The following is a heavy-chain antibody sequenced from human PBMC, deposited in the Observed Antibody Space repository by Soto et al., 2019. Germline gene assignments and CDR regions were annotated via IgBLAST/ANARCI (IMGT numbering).Heavy chain of an antibody. CDR1: GFTFSTYA. D-gene: IGHD3-22*01. CDR2: ISGGGGTT. J-gene: IGHJ4*02. V-gene: IGHV3-23*01. Sequence: GGSLRLSCAASGFTFSTYAMSWVRQAPGKGLEWVSAISGGGGTTYYADSVEGRFTISRDNSENTLSLQMNSLKIEDTAVYYCAKSGPFGYYLVRHDDWGQGTLVTVSS. CDR3: AKSGPFGYYLVRHDD.